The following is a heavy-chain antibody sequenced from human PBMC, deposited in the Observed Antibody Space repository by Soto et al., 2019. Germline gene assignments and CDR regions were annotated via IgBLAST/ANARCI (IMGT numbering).Heavy chain of an antibody. CDR2: IDPSDSYT. Sequence: GESLQISCKGSGYSFTSYLISWVRQMPVKGLEWMGRIDPSDSYTNYSPSFQGHVTISADKSISTAYLQWSSLKASDTAMYYCARERWIQSYYYYGMDVLGQGTTLTVSS. J-gene: IGHJ6*02. V-gene: IGHV5-10-1*01. CDR3: ARERWIQSYYYYGMDV. D-gene: IGHD5-18*01. CDR1: GYSFTSYL.